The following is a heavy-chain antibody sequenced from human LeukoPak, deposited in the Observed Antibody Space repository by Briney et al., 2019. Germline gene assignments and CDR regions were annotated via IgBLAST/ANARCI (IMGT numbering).Heavy chain of an antibody. D-gene: IGHD1-26*01. CDR2: ISSSSSYI. V-gene: IGHV3-21*01. CDR3: ARATRGSYYRDWFDP. Sequence: GGSLRLSCAASGFTFSSYSMNWVRQAPGKGLEWVSSISSSSSYIYYADSVKGRFTISRDNAKNSLYLQMNSLRAEDTAVYYCARATRGSYYRDWFDPWGQRTLVTVSS. CDR1: GFTFSSYS. J-gene: IGHJ5*02.